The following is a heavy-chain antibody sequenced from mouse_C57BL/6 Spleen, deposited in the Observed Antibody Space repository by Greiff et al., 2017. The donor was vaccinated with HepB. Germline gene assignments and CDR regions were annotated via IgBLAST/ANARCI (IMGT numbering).Heavy chain of an antibody. D-gene: IGHD1-1*01. CDR3: ARARYYGSYWYFDV. Sequence: VQLQQPGAELVKPGASVKLSCKASGYTFTSYYMHWVKQRTEQGLEWIGRIDPEDGETKYAPKFQGKATITADTSSNTAYLQLSSLTSEDTAVYYCARARYYGSYWYFDVWGTGTTVTVSS. V-gene: IGHV14-2*01. J-gene: IGHJ1*03. CDR2: IDPEDGET. CDR1: GYTFTSYY.